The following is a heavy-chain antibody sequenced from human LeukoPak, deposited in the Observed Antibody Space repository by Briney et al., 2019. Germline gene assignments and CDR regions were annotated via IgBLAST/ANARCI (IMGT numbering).Heavy chain of an antibody. CDR2: ISAYNGNT. J-gene: IGHJ4*02. Sequence: ASVKVSCKASGYTFISYDISWVRQAPGQGLECMGWISAYNGNTNYAQKLQGRVTMTTDTSTSTAYMELRSLRSDDTAVYYCARDSSSSYFDYWGQGTLVTVSS. CDR1: GYTFISYD. CDR3: ARDSSSSYFDY. D-gene: IGHD6-6*01. V-gene: IGHV1-18*01.